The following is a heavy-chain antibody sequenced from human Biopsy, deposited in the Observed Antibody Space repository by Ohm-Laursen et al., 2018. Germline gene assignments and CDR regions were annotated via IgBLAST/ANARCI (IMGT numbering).Heavy chain of an antibody. CDR1: GFTFSYYA. Sequence: SLRLSCAASGFTFSYYAMSWVRQAPGKGLEWVSTISGSGGSTYYADSVKGRFTISRDNSKNTLYLQMNSLKADDTAVYYCARDGAAGYGLDVWGQGTTVTVSS. D-gene: IGHD6-25*01. CDR2: ISGSGGST. J-gene: IGHJ6*02. CDR3: ARDGAAGYGLDV. V-gene: IGHV3-23*01.